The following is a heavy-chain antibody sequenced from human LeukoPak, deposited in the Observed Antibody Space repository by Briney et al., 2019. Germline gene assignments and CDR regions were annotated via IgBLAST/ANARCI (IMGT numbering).Heavy chain of an antibody. J-gene: IGHJ4*02. CDR3: ARGSGVIQLWIRSRKTFDY. CDR2: INPSGGST. Sequence: GASVKVSCKASGYTLTSYYMHWVRQAPGQGLEWMGIINPSGGSTSYAQKFQGRVTMTRDTSTSTVYMELSSLRSEDTAVYYCARGSGVIQLWIRSRKTFDYWGQGTLVTVSS. CDR1: GYTLTSYY. D-gene: IGHD5-18*01. V-gene: IGHV1-46*01.